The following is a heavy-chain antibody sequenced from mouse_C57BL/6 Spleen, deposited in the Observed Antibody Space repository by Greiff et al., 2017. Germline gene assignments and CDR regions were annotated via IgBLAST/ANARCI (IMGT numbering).Heavy chain of an antibody. D-gene: IGHD1-1*01. CDR3: ASHYGRSLYAMDY. V-gene: IGHV1-61*01. CDR1: GYTFTSYW. CDR2: IYPSDSET. J-gene: IGHJ4*01. Sequence: QVQLQQSGAELVRPGSSVKLSCKASGYTFTSYWMDWVKQRPGQGLEWIGNIYPSDSETHYNQKFKDKATLTVDKSSSTAYMQLSSLTSEDAAVYYCASHYGRSLYAMDYWGQGTSVTVSS.